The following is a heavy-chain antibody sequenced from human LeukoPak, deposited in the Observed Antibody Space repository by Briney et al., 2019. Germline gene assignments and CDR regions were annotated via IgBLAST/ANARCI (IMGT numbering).Heavy chain of an antibody. CDR3: ARAPPHYYYGMDV. CDR2: INPNSGGT. Sequence: ASVKVSCTASGYTFTGYYMHWVRQAPGQGLEWMGWINPNSGGTNYAQKFQGRVTMTRDTSISTAYMELSRLRSDDTAVYYCARAPPHYYYGMDVWGQGTTVTVSS. J-gene: IGHJ6*02. V-gene: IGHV1-2*02. CDR1: GYTFTGYY.